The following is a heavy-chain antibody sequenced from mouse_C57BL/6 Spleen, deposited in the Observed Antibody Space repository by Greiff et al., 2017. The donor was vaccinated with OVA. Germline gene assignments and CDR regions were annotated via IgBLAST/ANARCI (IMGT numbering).Heavy chain of an antibody. CDR3: ASPYDGYGGFAD. V-gene: IGHV5-9*01. J-gene: IGHJ3*01. CDR1: GFTFSSYT. CDR2: ISGGGGNT. D-gene: IGHD2-3*01. Sequence: EVQRVESGGGLVKPGGSLKLSCAASGFTFSSYTMSWVRQTPEKRLEWVATISGGGGNTYYPDSVKGRFTISRDNAKNTLYLQMSGLRSEDTALYYCASPYDGYGGFADWGQGTLVTVSA.